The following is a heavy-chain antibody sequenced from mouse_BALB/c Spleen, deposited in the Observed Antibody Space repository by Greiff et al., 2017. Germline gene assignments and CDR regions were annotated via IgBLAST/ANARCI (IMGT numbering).Heavy chain of an antibody. CDR2: INPNNGGT. CDR3: ARWDY. CDR1: GYTFTEYT. Sequence: VQLQQPGPELVKPGASVKISCKTSGYTFTEYTMHWVKQSHGKSLGWIGGINPNNGGTSYNQKFKGKATLTVDKSSSTAYMELRSLTSEDSAVYYCARWDYWGQGTTLTVSS. V-gene: IGHV1-18*01. J-gene: IGHJ2*01.